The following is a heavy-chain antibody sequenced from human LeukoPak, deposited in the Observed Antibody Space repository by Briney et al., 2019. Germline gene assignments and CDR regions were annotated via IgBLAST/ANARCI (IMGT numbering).Heavy chain of an antibody. D-gene: IGHD3-9*01. V-gene: IGHV4-39*01. J-gene: IGHJ4*02. CDR1: GGSISSSSYY. CDR2: IYYSGST. CDR3: ARYHFDWLLRTFDY. Sequence: PSETLSLTCTVSGGSISSSSYYWRWIRQPPGKGLEWIGSIYYSGSTYYNPTLKSRVTISEDTSKNQFSLTLSSVTAADTAVYYCARYHFDWLLRTFDYWGQGTLVTVSS.